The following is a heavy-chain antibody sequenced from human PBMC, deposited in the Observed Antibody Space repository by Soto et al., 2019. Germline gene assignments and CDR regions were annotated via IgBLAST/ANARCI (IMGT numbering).Heavy chain of an antibody. V-gene: IGHV3-33*01. CDR2: IWYDGSNK. CDR1: GFTFSSYG. CDR3: ARHLFGELLPELGLDY. Sequence: GGSLRLSCAASGFTFSSYGMHWVRQAPGKELEWVAVIWYDGSNKYYADSVKGRFTISRDNSKNTLYLQTNSLRAEDTAVYYCARHLFGELLPELGLDYWGQGTLVTVSS. D-gene: IGHD3-10*01. J-gene: IGHJ4*02.